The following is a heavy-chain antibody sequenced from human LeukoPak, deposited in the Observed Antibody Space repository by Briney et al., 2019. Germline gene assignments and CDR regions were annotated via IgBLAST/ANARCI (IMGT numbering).Heavy chain of an antibody. CDR2: IYYSGST. CDR1: GGSISSYY. Sequence: SETLSLTCTVSGGSISSYYWSWIRQPPGKGLEWIGYIYYSGSTNYNPSLKSRVTLSVDTSKNQFSLKLSSVTAADTAVYYCARGHYDILTANWFDPWGQGTLVTVSS. V-gene: IGHV4-59*01. CDR3: ARGHYDILTANWFDP. J-gene: IGHJ5*02. D-gene: IGHD3-9*01.